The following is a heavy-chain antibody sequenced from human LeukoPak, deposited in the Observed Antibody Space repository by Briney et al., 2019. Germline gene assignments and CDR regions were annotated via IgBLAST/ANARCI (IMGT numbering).Heavy chain of an antibody. D-gene: IGHD3-10*02. J-gene: IGHJ4*02. CDR3: ARDPTPTVRDGDTFDY. V-gene: IGHV1-69*13. Sequence: SVKVPXKASGGTFSSYAISWVRQAPGQGLEWMGGIIPIFGTANYAQKFQGRVTITADESTSTAYMELSSLRSEDTAVYYCARDPTPTVRDGDTFDYWGQGTLVTVSS. CDR1: GGTFSSYA. CDR2: IIPIFGTA.